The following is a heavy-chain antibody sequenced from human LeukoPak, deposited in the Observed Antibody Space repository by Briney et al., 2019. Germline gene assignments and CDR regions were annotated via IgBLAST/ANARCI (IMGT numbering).Heavy chain of an antibody. V-gene: IGHV4-34*01. CDR3: ARETPGIAAAGIRGGFDY. D-gene: IGHD6-13*01. CDR1: GGSFSGYY. CDR2: INHSGST. J-gene: IGHJ4*02. Sequence: PSETLSLTCAVYGGSFSGYYWSWIRQPPGKGLEWIGEINHSGSTNYNPSLKSRVTISVDTSKNQFSLKLSSVTAADTAVYYCARETPGIAAAGIRGGFDYWGQGTLVTVSS.